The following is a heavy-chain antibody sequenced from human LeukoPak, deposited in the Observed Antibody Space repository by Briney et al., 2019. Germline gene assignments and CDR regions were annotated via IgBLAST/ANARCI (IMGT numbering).Heavy chain of an antibody. Sequence: ASVKVSCKASGYTFTSYGISWVRQAPGQGLEWMGWISAYNGNTNYAQKLQGRVTMTTDTSTSTAYMELRSLRSDDTAVYYCARDRGCNRIIVACFYYGMDVWGQGTTVTVSS. CDR3: ARDRGCNRIIVACFYYGMDV. CDR2: ISAYNGNT. CDR1: GYTFTSYG. J-gene: IGHJ6*02. D-gene: IGHD5-12*01. V-gene: IGHV1-18*01.